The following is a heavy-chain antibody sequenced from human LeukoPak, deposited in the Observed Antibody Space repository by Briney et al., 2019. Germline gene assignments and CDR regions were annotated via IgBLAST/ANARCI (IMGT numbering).Heavy chain of an antibody. J-gene: IGHJ4*02. D-gene: IGHD5-18*01. CDR3: SRLRGYSYGYADY. Sequence: PGRSLRLSCAASGFTFDDYAMHWVRQAPGKGLEWVSGISWNSGSIGYADSVKGRFTITRDNPKNSLYLQMNSLRAEDTAVYYCSRLRGYSYGYADYWGQGTLVTVSS. CDR2: ISWNSGSI. V-gene: IGHV3-9*01. CDR1: GFTFDDYA.